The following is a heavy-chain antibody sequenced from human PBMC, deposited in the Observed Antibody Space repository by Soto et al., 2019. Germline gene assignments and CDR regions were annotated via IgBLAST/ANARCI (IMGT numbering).Heavy chain of an antibody. CDR3: AKRQRITMKVVLNDFDY. Sequence: EVQLLESGGGLVQPGGSLRLSCAASGFAFSSYAMSWVRQAPGKGLEWVSTISGRGSSGGTYNADSVKGRFTISRDDSTNTLNLQMNSLRAEDTAVYYCAKRQRITMKVVLNDFDYWGQGTLVTVSS. J-gene: IGHJ4*02. D-gene: IGHD3-22*01. CDR2: ISGRGSSGGT. V-gene: IGHV3-23*01. CDR1: GFAFSSYA.